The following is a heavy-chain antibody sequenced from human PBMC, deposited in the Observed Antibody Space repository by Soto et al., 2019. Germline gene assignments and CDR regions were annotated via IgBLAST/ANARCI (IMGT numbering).Heavy chain of an antibody. CDR3: ARDRAGGPFDY. Sequence: ASVKVSCKASGYTFTRSAMHWVRQAPGQRLEWMGWINAGNGNAKYSQKFQGRVTITRDTSASTAYMELSSLRSEDTAVYYCARDRAGGPFDYWGQGTLVTVSS. CDR2: INAGNGNA. CDR1: GYTFTRSA. V-gene: IGHV1-3*01. D-gene: IGHD2-15*01. J-gene: IGHJ4*02.